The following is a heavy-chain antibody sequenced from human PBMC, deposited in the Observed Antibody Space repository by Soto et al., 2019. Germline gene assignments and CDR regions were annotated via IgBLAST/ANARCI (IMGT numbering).Heavy chain of an antibody. D-gene: IGHD3-22*01. V-gene: IGHV3-15*07. CDR1: GLTLTDAW. Sequence: EVQLVESGGGLVKPGESLRLSCTASGLTLTDAWMKWVRQAPGKGREWVGRLKSKTNGGTADYAAPVRGSFTICRDDSKNMLYLQMNSVKTEGRAGYYWACDRDSRAVHFDSWGQGTRVTVSS. J-gene: IGHJ4*02. CDR3: ACDRDSRAVHFDS. CDR2: LKSKTNGGTA.